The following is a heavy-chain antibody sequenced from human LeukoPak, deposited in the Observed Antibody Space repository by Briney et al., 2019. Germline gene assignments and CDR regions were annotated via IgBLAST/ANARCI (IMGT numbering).Heavy chain of an antibody. CDR1: GFTFSSYW. J-gene: IGHJ4*02. D-gene: IGHD3-10*01. V-gene: IGHV3-7*01. CDR3: ARVDYYGSGSYLY. CDR2: IKQDGSEK. Sequence: GGSLRLSCAASGFTFSSYWMSWVRQAPGKGLEWVANIKQDGSEKYYVDSVKGRFTISRDNAKNSLYLQMNSLRAEDTAVYYCARVDYYGSGSYLYWGQGTPVTVSS.